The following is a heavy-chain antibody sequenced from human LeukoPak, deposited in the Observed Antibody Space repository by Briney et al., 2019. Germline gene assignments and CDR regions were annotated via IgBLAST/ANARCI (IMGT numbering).Heavy chain of an antibody. V-gene: IGHV3-64D*09. D-gene: IGHD3-22*01. Sequence: GGSLRLSCSASGFPFSNYAMHWVRQAPGKGVEYVSAISVNGGSTYYADSVKGRFTISRDNSKNTLYLQMSSLRAEDTAVYYCVIGIIVDGAFDYWGQGTLVTVSS. CDR2: ISVNGGST. J-gene: IGHJ4*02. CDR1: GFPFSNYA. CDR3: VIGIIVDGAFDY.